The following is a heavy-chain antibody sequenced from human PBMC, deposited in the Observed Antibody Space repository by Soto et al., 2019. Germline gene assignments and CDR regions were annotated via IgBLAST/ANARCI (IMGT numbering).Heavy chain of an antibody. J-gene: IGHJ5*02. CDR3: ARPLRYYYERGGQSAWFDP. V-gene: IGHV1-69*12. Sequence: QVQLVQSGAEVKKPGSSVKVSCKASGGTFSSSSISWVRQAPGQGLEWMGGIIPIFGTANYTQKFQGRVTITADESTSTAYRELSSLSSDDTAVYYCARPLRYYYERGGQSAWFDPWGQGTLVTVSS. CDR2: IIPIFGTA. CDR1: GGTFSSSS. D-gene: IGHD3-22*01.